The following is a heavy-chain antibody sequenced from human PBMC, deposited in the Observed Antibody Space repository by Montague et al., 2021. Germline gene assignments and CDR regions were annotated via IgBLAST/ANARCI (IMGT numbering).Heavy chain of an antibody. CDR3: ARERDRYYYMDI. V-gene: IGHV4-38-2*02. Sequence: SETLSLTCTVSRSLISSDYYWGWIRQPPGKGLGRMGSVSHGGRTYYNPSLKSRVTISVDTSNNHFSLKPSSVTAADTAMYYCARERDRYYYMDIWGKGTTITVSS. J-gene: IGHJ6*03. CDR1: RSLISSDYY. CDR2: VSHGGRT.